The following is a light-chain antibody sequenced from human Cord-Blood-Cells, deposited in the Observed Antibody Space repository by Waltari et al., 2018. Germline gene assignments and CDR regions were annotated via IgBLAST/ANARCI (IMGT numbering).Light chain of an antibody. V-gene: IGKV4-1*01. CDR1: QSVLYSSNNKNY. J-gene: IGKJ1*01. Sequence: DIVMTQSPDSLAVSLDERATINCKSSQSVLYSSNNKNYLAWYQQKPGQPPKLLIYWASSQEAVVPDRCRGSWSGTDFTLTISSLQAEDVAVYYCQQYYSTRTFGQGTKVEIK. CDR2: WAS. CDR3: QQYYSTRT.